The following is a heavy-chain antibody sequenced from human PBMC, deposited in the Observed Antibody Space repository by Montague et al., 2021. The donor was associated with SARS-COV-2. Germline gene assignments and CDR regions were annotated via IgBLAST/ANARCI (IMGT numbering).Heavy chain of an antibody. Sequence: SETLSLTCTVSGDSISYFYWSWIRQPAGKGLEWIGRVSASGSTNYNPSLNSRVTMSVDMSKKQLSLRLSPVTAADTAVYYCARDVVAAPGTFDYWGQGTLVTVSS. CDR1: GDSISYFY. D-gene: IGHD6-13*01. CDR2: VSASGST. J-gene: IGHJ4*02. CDR3: ARDVVAAPGTFDY. V-gene: IGHV4-4*07.